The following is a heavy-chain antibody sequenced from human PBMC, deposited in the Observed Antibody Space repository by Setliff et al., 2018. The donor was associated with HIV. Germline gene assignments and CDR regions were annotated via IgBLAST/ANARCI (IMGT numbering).Heavy chain of an antibody. J-gene: IGHJ4*02. Sequence: SETLSLTWRVSGYSISSGCYWGWIRQPPGKGLEWIGSMYHTGSTYYSPSLNSRFTISVDTSKNQFSLKLRSVTAADTAVYYCARQPLYNDYDWRSYYFDYWGQGSLVTVSS. CDR1: GYSISSGCY. CDR2: MYHTGST. D-gene: IGHD5-12*01. V-gene: IGHV4-38-2*02. CDR3: ARQPLYNDYDWRSYYFDY.